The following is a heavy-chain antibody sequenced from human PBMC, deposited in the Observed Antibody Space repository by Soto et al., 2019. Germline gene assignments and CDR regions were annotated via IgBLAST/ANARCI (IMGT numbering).Heavy chain of an antibody. D-gene: IGHD3-9*01. CDR3: AHTDLLTAYFLF. Sequence: SGLTVVNHTPGLTLTCSLSGWSIRTGGVSVGWIRHPPGTALALLALINSNDDKPYHPSLKSRLTITTDTSKNQVVLTMTNMDPVDTATYYCAHTDLLTAYFLFWGQGALVTVSS. CDR1: GWSIRTGGVS. J-gene: IGHJ4*02. CDR2: INSNDDK. V-gene: IGHV2-5*01.